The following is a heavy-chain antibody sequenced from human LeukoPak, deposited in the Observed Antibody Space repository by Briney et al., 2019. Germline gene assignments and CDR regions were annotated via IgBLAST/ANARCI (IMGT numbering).Heavy chain of an antibody. J-gene: IGHJ4*02. V-gene: IGHV3-74*01. D-gene: IGHD3-22*01. CDR1: GFTFSGYW. Sequence: GGSLRLSCAASGFTFSGYWTHWVRQAPGKGLVWVSRTNRGENETSYADSVKGRFTISRDKAKSTLSLQMNSLRVEDTAVYYCARSANYFDTSGQDYWGQGNLVTVSS. CDR2: TNRGENET. CDR3: ARSANYFDTSGQDY.